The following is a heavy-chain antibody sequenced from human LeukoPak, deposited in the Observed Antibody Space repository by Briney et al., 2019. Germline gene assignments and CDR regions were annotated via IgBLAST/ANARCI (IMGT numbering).Heavy chain of an antibody. D-gene: IGHD6-13*01. CDR1: GDSVSTDSAD. CDR3: ARAVAGAGQLEY. V-gene: IGHV6-1*01. CDR2: TYYRSKWYN. Sequence: SQTLSLTCVISGDSVSTDSADWHWIRQSPSRGLEWLSRTYYRSKWYNDYAVSVKSRITINPDTSKNQLSLHLNSVTPEDTAVYYCARAVAGAGQLEYWGQGTPVTVSS. J-gene: IGHJ4*02.